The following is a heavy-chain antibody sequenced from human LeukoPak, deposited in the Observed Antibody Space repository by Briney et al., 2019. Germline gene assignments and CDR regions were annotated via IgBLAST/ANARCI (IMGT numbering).Heavy chain of an antibody. CDR3: ARTENYIPEDCFDP. J-gene: IGHJ5*02. D-gene: IGHD5-24*01. CDR2: ICYSGST. Sequence: SETLSLTCTVSGVSISSSSYCWGWMRQPPGKGLEWIGSICYSGSTFYNPSLKSRVTLSVDTSKNQFSLELSSVTAADTALYYCARTENYIPEDCFDPWGQGTLVTVSS. CDR1: GVSISSSSYC. V-gene: IGHV4-39*01.